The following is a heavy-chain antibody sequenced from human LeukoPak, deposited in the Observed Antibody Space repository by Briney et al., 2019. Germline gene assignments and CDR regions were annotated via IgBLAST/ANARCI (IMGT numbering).Heavy chain of an antibody. Sequence: GGSLRLSCAASGFTFSTYEMNWVRQAPGKGLEWVSYISTSSRTIYYADSVKGRFTISKDNAKNSLYLQMNSLRAEDTAVYYCARESPDYGDYFVGPFDPWGQGTLVTVSS. CDR2: ISTSSRTI. CDR1: GFTFSTYE. D-gene: IGHD4-17*01. J-gene: IGHJ5*02. CDR3: ARESPDYGDYFVGPFDP. V-gene: IGHV3-48*03.